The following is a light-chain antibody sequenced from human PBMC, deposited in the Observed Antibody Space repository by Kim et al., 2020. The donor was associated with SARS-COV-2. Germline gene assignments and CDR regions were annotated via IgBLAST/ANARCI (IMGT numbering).Light chain of an antibody. J-gene: IGLJ1*01. Sequence: SFTSPCPRTSRDVGGSIYVSWYQQHPGKAPKLMIYDVRQGPTGVPDRFSGSKSGNTASLTISGLQAEDEADYYCCSYAGRYTYVFGSGTKVTVL. CDR3: CSYAGRYTYV. CDR1: SRDVGGSIY. CDR2: DVR. V-gene: IGLV2-11*01.